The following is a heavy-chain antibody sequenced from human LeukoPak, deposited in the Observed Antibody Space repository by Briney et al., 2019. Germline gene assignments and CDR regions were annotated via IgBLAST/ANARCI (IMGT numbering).Heavy chain of an antibody. CDR2: ISYDANSQ. CDR3: AKDDYGMDV. J-gene: IGHJ6*02. V-gene: IGHV3-30-3*01. CDR1: GFTFRNYA. Sequence: PGRSLRLSCAASGFTFRNYAMHWVRQAPGKGLEWVAHISYDANSQYYADSVKGRLTISRDNSKNTLYLQMNSLRAEDTAVYYYAKDDYGMDVWGQGTTVTVSS.